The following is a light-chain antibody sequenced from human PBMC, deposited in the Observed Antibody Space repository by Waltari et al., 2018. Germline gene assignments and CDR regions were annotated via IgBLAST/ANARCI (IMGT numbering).Light chain of an antibody. Sequence: QSALTQPASVSGSPGPSITLSFAGTSNGVWIYNLASWYQQHPGRAPKLIIYEDNKRPSGVSSRFSGSKSGNTASLTISGLQTEDEAEYYCFSYAGSNIYVFASGTKVTVL. J-gene: IGLJ1*01. V-gene: IGLV2-23*01. CDR1: SNGVWIYNL. CDR2: EDN. CDR3: FSYAGSNIYV.